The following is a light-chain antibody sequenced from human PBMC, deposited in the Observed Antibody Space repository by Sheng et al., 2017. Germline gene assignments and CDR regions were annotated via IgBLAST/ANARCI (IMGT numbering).Light chain of an antibody. J-gene: IGKJ2*01. Sequence: EIVLTQSPATLSLSPGERGTLSCRASQSVSNSLAWYQQKPGQAPRLLIYEAWNRATGIPARFSGSGSGTDFTLTISRLEPEDFAVYYCQQYSRSPPTFGQGTKLE. CDR1: QSVSNS. CDR3: QQYSRSPPT. CDR2: EAW. V-gene: IGKV3-11*01.